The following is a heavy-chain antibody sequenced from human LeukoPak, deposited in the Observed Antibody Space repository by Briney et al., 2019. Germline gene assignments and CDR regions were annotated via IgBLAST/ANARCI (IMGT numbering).Heavy chain of an antibody. Sequence: SETLSLTCAVYGGSFSGYYWSWIRQPPGKGLEWIGEINHSGSTNYNPSLKSRVTISVDTSKNQFSLKLSSLTAADTAVYYCARGPVVVPAAMRVRWFDPWGQGTPVTVSS. D-gene: IGHD2-2*01. CDR1: GGSFSGYY. CDR3: ARGPVVVPAAMRVRWFDP. V-gene: IGHV4-34*01. J-gene: IGHJ5*02. CDR2: INHSGST.